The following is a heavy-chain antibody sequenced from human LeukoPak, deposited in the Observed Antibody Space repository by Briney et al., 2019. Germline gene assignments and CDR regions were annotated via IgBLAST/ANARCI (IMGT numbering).Heavy chain of an antibody. CDR1: GFTFSSYA. CDR3: AKVSSSGWYGYFDY. V-gene: IGHV3-23*01. CDR2: ISGGGGST. Sequence: QPGGSLRLSCAASGFTFSSYAMSWVRQAPGKGLEWVSAISGGGGSTYYADSVKGRFTISRDNSKNTLYLQMNSLRAEDTAVYYCAKVSSSGWYGYFDYWGQGTLVTVSS. J-gene: IGHJ4*02. D-gene: IGHD6-19*01.